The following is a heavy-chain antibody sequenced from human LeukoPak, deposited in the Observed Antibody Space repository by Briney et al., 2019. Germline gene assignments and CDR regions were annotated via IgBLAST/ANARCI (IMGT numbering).Heavy chain of an antibody. CDR2: INTDTGNP. J-gene: IGHJ5*02. CDR1: GYTFTTYA. V-gene: IGHV7-4-1*02. D-gene: IGHD3-10*01. Sequence: ASVKVSFKSSGYTFTTYAMNWVRQAPGQGLEWMGCINTDTGNPTYAQGFTGRFVFSLDTSVSTAYLQISSLKAEDTAVYFCARTYYYGSGSYKIDPWGQGTLVTVSS. CDR3: ARTYYYGSGSYKIDP.